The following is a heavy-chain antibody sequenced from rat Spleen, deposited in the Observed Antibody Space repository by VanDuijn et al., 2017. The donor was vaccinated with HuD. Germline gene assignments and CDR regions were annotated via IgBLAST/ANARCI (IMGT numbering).Heavy chain of an antibody. D-gene: IGHD4-3*01. V-gene: IGHV5-25*01. J-gene: IGHJ2*01. Sequence: EVQLVESGGGLVQPGRSMKLSCAASGFTFSNYYMAWVRQAPTKGLEWVASITTSGDNTYYRDSVKGRFTISRDNAKRTLYLQMDSLRSEDTATYYCTTYDSGYGHWGQGVMVTVSS. CDR1: GFTFSNYY. CDR3: TTYDSGYGH. CDR2: ITTSGDNT.